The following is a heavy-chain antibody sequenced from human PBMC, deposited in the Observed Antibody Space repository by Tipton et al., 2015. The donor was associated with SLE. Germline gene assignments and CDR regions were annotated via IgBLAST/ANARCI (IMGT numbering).Heavy chain of an antibody. CDR2: IHHSGKT. V-gene: IGHV4-38-2*01. D-gene: IGHD5-18*01. Sequence: TLSLTCAVSGYSITYDHNWGWIRQPPGKGLEWVGSIHHSGKTYYNPSLKSRVTISVDASKNQLSLNLSSVTAADTAVYYCARQVDRAVVGSWNFAFWGRGTLVTVSS. CDR3: ARQVDRAVVGSWNFAF. CDR1: GYSITYDHN. J-gene: IGHJ2*01.